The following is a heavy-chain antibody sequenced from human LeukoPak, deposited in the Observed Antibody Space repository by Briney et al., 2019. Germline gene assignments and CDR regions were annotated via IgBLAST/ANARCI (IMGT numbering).Heavy chain of an antibody. D-gene: IGHD3-16*01. CDR1: GASISSSSYS. J-gene: IGHJ4*02. Sequence: SETLSLTCTVSGASISSSSYSWGWIRPPPGKGLEWSGSIDYSGNAYYNPSLKSRVTISVDMSKNQFSLKLSSVTAADTAVYYCVTSAWGFNGPFNYWGQGTLVTVSS. CDR3: VTSAWGFNGPFNY. CDR2: IDYSGNA. V-gene: IGHV4-39*01.